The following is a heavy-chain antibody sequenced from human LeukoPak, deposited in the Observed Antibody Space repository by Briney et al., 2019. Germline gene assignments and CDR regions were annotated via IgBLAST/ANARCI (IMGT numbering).Heavy chain of an antibody. J-gene: IGHJ4*02. CDR3: ARAVKGNYYDSSGYYYFDC. V-gene: IGHV7-4-1*02. CDR1: GYTFTSYA. CDR2: INTNTRNP. D-gene: IGHD3-22*01. Sequence: ASVKVSCKTSGYTFTSYAVNWARQAPGQGLEWMGWINTNTRNPTYAQGFTGRFVFSLDTSVSTAYLQISSLKAEDTAVYYCARAVKGNYYDSSGYYYFDCWGQGTLVTVSS.